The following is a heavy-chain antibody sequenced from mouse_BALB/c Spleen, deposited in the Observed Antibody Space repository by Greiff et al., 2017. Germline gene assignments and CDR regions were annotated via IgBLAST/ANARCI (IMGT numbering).Heavy chain of an antibody. CDR1: GFTFSSYG. D-gene: IGHD1-1*01. CDR2: INSNGGST. V-gene: IGHV5-6-3*01. CDR3: ARYYYGSSSWYFDV. Sequence: EVMLVESGGGLVQPGGSLKLSCAASGFTFSSYGMSWVRQTPDKRLELVATINSNGGSTYYPDSVKGRFTISRDNAKNTLYLQMSSLKSEDTAMYYCARYYYGSSSWYFDVWGAGTTVTVSS. J-gene: IGHJ1*01.